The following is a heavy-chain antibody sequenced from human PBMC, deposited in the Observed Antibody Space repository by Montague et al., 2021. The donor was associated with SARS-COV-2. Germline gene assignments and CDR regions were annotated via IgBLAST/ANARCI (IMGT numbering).Heavy chain of an antibody. D-gene: IGHD3-22*01. CDR3: AGARIVVVITDAFDI. Sequence: SQTLSLTCTVSGGSISSGGYYWSWIRQHPGKGLEWIGYIYYSGSTYYNPSLKSRVTISVDTSKNQFSLKLSSVTAADTAVYYCAGARIVVVITDAFDIWGQGTMVTVSS. V-gene: IGHV4-31*03. CDR2: IYYSGST. CDR1: GGSISSGGYY. J-gene: IGHJ3*02.